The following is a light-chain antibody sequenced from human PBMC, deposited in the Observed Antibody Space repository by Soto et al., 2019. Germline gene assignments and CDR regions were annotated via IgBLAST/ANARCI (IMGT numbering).Light chain of an antibody. J-gene: IGKJ1*01. Sequence: DIQMTQSPSSVSASVGDRVTIACRASQGISSRLAWYQQKPGTPPKLLIYAASTLHSGVPSRFSGSGSGTDFTLTINSLQPEDFASYFCQHTFNSPPWTFGQGTKVDVK. V-gene: IGKV1-12*01. CDR2: AAS. CDR1: QGISSR. CDR3: QHTFNSPPWT.